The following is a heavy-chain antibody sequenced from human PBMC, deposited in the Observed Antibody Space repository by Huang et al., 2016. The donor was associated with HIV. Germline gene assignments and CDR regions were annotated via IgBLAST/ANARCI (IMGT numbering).Heavy chain of an antibody. D-gene: IGHD1-26*01. CDR3: AKDGADEEWDIDY. Sequence: VQPGRSLRLACAASGFSFSTYGLHWVRQAPGKGLEWVAVISYDGSNKYYAHSVKGRFTISRDTSDNKVYLQMNSLRHEDTAVYYCAKDGADEEWDIDYWGQGTLVTVSS. CDR1: GFSFSTYG. CDR2: ISYDGSNK. V-gene: IGHV3-30*18. J-gene: IGHJ4*02.